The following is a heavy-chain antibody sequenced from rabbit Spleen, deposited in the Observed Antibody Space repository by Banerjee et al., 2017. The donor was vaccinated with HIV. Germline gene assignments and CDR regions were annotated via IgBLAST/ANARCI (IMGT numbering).Heavy chain of an antibody. Sequence: QEQLVESGGGLVQPEGSLTLTCKASGFSFSDRDVMCWVRQAPGKGLEWIACINAATGKPVYATWAKGRFTISRTSSTTVTLRMTSLTAADTATYFCARGVGGGAGAGIVYYFNLWGPGTLVTVS. D-gene: IGHD4-2*01. V-gene: IGHV1S45*01. J-gene: IGHJ4*01. CDR1: GFSFSDRDV. CDR3: ARGVGGGAGAGIVYYFNL. CDR2: INAATGKP.